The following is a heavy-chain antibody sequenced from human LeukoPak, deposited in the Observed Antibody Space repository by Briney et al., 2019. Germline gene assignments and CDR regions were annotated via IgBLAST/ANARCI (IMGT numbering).Heavy chain of an antibody. CDR1: GDSISSSDYY. V-gene: IGHV4-39*01. CDR3: ARLKGWHSSNWGELWFDP. J-gene: IGHJ5*02. Sequence: SETLSLTCTVSGDSISSSDYYWGWIRQPPGKGLEWIGSIYYSGTTYYNAPLKSRVSVSADTSKNQFSLKLNSVTAADTAVYYCARLKGWHSSNWGELWFDPWGQGTLVTVSS. D-gene: IGHD2-2*01. CDR2: IYYSGTT.